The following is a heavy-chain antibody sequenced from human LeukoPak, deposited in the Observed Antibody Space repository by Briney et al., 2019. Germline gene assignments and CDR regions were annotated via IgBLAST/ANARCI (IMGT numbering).Heavy chain of an antibody. CDR1: GFTFSTYA. Sequence: GGSLRLSCAASGFTFSTYAMHWVRQAPGKGLEWVAVISYDGSNKYYADSVKGRFTISRDNAKNSLYLQMNSLRAEDTALYYCAKDIGTDSGSYTHWGQGTLVTVSS. V-gene: IGHV3-30-3*01. J-gene: IGHJ4*02. CDR3: AKDIGTDSGSYTH. CDR2: ISYDGSNK. D-gene: IGHD3-10*01.